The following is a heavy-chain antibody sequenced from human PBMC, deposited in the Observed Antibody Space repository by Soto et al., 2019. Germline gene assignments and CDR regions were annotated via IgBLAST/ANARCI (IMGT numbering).Heavy chain of an antibody. CDR1: GFTFGDYA. CDR2: IRSKAYGGTT. V-gene: IGHV3-49*03. D-gene: IGHD3-3*01. J-gene: IGHJ3*02. CDR3: TRDDFWSGYFDI. Sequence: GGSLRLSCTASGFTFGDYAMSWFRQAPGKGLEWVGFIRSKAYGGTTEYAASVKDRFTISRDDSKSIAYLQMNSLKTEDTAVYYCTRDDFWSGYFDIWGQGTMVTVSS.